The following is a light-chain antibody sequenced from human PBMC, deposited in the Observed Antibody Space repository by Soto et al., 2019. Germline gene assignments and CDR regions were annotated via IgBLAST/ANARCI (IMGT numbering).Light chain of an antibody. CDR2: LNSDGTH. CDR1: SGHSSYA. CDR3: QTWGTGIRV. Sequence: QLVLTQSPSASASLGASVKLTCTLSSGHSSYAIAWHQQQPEKGPRYLMKLNSDGTHNKGDGIPDRFSGSSSGAERYLTIPSLRSEDEADYYCQTWGTGIRVFGGGTKLTVL. J-gene: IGLJ3*02. V-gene: IGLV4-69*01.